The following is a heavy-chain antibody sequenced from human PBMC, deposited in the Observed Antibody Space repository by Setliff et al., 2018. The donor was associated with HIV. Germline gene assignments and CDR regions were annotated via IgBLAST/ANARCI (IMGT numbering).Heavy chain of an antibody. CDR3: ARDRTFVMGTPPFDP. J-gene: IGHJ5*02. V-gene: IGHV1-3*01. D-gene: IGHD3-16*01. CDR1: GFIFADYA. CDR2: INAYNGDT. Sequence: ASVKVSCKTSGFIFADYAIHWVRQAPGQRLEWMAWINAYNGDTKYSQRFKDRISVTRDTHTRTVYMELRSLRSEDTSVYYCARDRTFVMGTPPFDPWGQGTLVTV.